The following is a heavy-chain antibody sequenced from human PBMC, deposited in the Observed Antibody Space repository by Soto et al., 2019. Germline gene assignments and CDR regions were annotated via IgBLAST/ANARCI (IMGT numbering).Heavy chain of an antibody. CDR2: IKSKTDGGTT. D-gene: IGHD1-1*01. J-gene: IGHJ4*02. CDR3: TTRLEPHHSENDHNKDY. CDR1: GFTFSNAW. V-gene: IGHV3-15*07. Sequence: GGSLRLSCAASGFTFSNAWMNWVRQAPGKGLEWVGRIKSKTDGGTTDYAAPVKGRFTISRDDSKNTLYLQMNSLKTEDTAVYYCTTRLEPHHSENDHNKDYWGQGTLVTVSS.